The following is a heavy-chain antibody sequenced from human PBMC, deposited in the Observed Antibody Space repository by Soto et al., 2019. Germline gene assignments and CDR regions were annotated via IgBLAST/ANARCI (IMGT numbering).Heavy chain of an antibody. CDR2: ISAYNGNT. J-gene: IGHJ5*02. CDR1: GYTFTSYG. V-gene: IGHV1-18*01. D-gene: IGHD3-10*01. CDR3: ARVRMVRGVISRNWFDP. Sequence: ASVKVSCKASGYTFTSYGISWVRQAPGQGLEWMGWISAYNGNTNYAQKLQGRVTMTTDTSTSTAYMELRSLRSDDTAVYYCARVRMVRGVISRNWFDPWGQGTLVTVSS.